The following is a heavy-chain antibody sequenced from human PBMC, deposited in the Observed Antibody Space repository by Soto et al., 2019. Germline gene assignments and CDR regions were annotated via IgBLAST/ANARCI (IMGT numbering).Heavy chain of an antibody. CDR1: GYTFTSYY. D-gene: IGHD3-10*01. J-gene: IGHJ4*02. CDR3: ARDLDYYGSGSYDY. Sequence: ASVKVSCKASGYTFTSYYMNWVRQAPGQRLEWMGWINTGGGNTKYSQKFQGRVTITRDTSASTAYMELSSLRSEDTAVYYCARDLDYYGSGSYDYWGQGTLVTVSS. CDR2: INTGGGNT. V-gene: IGHV1-3*04.